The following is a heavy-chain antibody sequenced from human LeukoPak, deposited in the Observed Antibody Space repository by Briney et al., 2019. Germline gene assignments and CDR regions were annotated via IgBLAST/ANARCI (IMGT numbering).Heavy chain of an antibody. CDR2: IYTSGTT. J-gene: IGHJ6*03. V-gene: IGHV4-4*07. CDR1: GGSISGYY. Sequence: PSETLSLTCTVSGGSISGYYWSWIRQPAGKGLEWIGRIYTSGTTHDNPSLKSRVTMSVDTSKNQFSLKLSSVTAADTAVYYCARSYSIPMDVWGKGTTVTVSS. CDR3: ARSYSIPMDV. D-gene: IGHD4-11*01.